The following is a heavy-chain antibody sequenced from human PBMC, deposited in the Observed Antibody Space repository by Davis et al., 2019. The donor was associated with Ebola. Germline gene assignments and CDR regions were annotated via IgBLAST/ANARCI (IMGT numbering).Heavy chain of an antibody. V-gene: IGHV3-7*01. Sequence: GESLKISCAASGFVFSNYVMSWVRQGPGKGLEWVANIKHDGSGESYVDSVKGRFTISRDNAKNSLYLQMSSLRAEDTATYYCAKRPDVVLPEVSFYYYGMDVWGKGTTVTVSS. CDR1: GFVFSNYV. CDR2: IKHDGSGE. D-gene: IGHD2-2*01. J-gene: IGHJ6*04. CDR3: AKRPDVVLPEVSFYYYGMDV.